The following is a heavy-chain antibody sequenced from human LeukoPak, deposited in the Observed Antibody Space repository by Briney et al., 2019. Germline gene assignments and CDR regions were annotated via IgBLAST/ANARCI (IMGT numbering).Heavy chain of an antibody. CDR3: AGYLGYYYNNSGYYRPDFYYYGMDV. CDR1: GFTFSSHA. CDR2: ISSDGVHK. Sequence: PGRSLSLCCTGSGFTFSSHAMQWVRQAPGKGMEWMAIISSDGVHKYYADSVKGRFTVSRDNSKSMLYLQMNSLRVEDTAVYYCAGYLGYYYNNSGYYRPDFYYYGMDVWGHGTTVTVSS. D-gene: IGHD3-22*01. J-gene: IGHJ6*02. V-gene: IGHV3-30*03.